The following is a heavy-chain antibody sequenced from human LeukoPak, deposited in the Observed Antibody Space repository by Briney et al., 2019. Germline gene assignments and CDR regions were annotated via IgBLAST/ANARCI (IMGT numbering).Heavy chain of an antibody. CDR3: ARHVKRGDAFDI. J-gene: IGHJ3*02. Sequence: SETLSLTCTVSGGSISSDYWQWIRQPPGKGLEWIGYIYNSGSNNYNPSLKSRVTISIDTSKSQFSLKLTSVTAADTAVYYCARHVKRGDAFDIWGQGTMVTVSS. V-gene: IGHV4-59*08. CDR2: IYNSGSN. CDR1: GGSISSDY.